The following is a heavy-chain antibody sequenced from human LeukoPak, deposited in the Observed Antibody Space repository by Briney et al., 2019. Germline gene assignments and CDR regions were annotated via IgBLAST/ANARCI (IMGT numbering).Heavy chain of an antibody. CDR2: IYYSGST. CDR3: ARSYYDILTEYTYYFDY. CDR1: GGSISSYY. V-gene: IGHV4-59*01. J-gene: IGHJ4*02. D-gene: IGHD3-9*01. Sequence: SETLSLTCTVSGGSISSYYWSWIRQPPGKGLEWIGYIYYSGSTNYNPSLKSRVTISVDTSKNQFSLKLSSVTAADTDVYYCARSYYDILTEYTYYFDYWGQGTLVTVSS.